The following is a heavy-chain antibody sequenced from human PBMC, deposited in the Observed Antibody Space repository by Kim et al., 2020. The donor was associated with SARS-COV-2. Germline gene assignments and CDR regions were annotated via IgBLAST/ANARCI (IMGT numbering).Heavy chain of an antibody. Sequence: SETLSLTCTVSGGSISSYYWSWIRQPPGKGLEWIGYIYYSGSTNYNPSLKSRVTISVDTSKNQFSLKLSSVTAADMAVYYCARDKKIWVSSDYYYYGMDVWGQGTTVTVSS. D-gene: IGHD6-6*01. CDR3: ARDKKIWVSSDYYYYGMDV. J-gene: IGHJ6*02. V-gene: IGHV4-59*01. CDR2: IYYSGST. CDR1: GGSISSYY.